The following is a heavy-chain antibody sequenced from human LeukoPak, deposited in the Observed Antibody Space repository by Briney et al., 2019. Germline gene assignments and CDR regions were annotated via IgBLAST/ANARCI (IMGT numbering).Heavy chain of an antibody. D-gene: IGHD3-10*01. CDR1: GFTFSSYG. CDR2: VWYDGSNK. Sequence: GRSLRLSCAASGFTFSSYGMHWVRQAPGKGLEWVAVVWYDGSNKYYVDSVKGRFTISRDNSKNTLYLQMNSLRAEDTAVYYCARGAYGSGTYHDFDIWGQGTMVTVSS. V-gene: IGHV3-33*01. CDR3: ARGAYGSGTYHDFDI. J-gene: IGHJ3*02.